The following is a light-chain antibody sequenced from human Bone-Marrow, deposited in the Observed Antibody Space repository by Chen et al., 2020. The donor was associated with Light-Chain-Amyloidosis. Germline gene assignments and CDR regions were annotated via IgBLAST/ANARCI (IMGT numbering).Light chain of an antibody. J-gene: IGKJ1*01. Sequence: DIQILQPPSSVSAAVGDRVTITRRASQGIRSYLNWYQQKPGKAPKVLISAASSLQSGVPGRFSGSGSGTDFTLTISGVQPEDFSTYYCQQSYTFLWTFGQGTRVEVK. CDR3: QQSYTFLWT. V-gene: IGKV1-39*01. CDR1: QGIRSY. CDR2: AAS.